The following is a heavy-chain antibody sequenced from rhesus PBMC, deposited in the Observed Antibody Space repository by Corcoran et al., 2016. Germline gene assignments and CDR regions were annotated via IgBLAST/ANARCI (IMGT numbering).Heavy chain of an antibody. D-gene: IGHD1-1*01. CDR3: ARGLSWNYRLDY. Sequence: QVQLQESGPGLVKPSATLSLTCAVSGGSISDDYYWSWNPQPPGKGREWIGYIYGLGGGTNYNPSLKTRLTISIATSRNQFSLKLRSVTAADTAVYYCARGLSWNYRLDYWGQGVLVTASS. J-gene: IGHJ4*01. V-gene: IGHV4-106*01. CDR1: GGSISDDYY. CDR2: IYGLGGGT.